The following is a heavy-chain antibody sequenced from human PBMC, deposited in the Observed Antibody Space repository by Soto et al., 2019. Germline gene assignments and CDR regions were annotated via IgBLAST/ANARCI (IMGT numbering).Heavy chain of an antibody. Sequence: PTQTLTLTCTFSGFSLSTSGVGVGWIRQPPGKALEWLALIYWDDDKRYSPSLKSRLTITKDTSKNQVVLTMTNMDPVDTATYYCEHIRRDFYDILTGYYDYSDYWGQGTLVTVSS. CDR3: EHIRRDFYDILTGYYDYSDY. V-gene: IGHV2-5*02. CDR2: IYWDDDK. CDR1: GFSLSTSGVG. J-gene: IGHJ4*02. D-gene: IGHD3-9*01.